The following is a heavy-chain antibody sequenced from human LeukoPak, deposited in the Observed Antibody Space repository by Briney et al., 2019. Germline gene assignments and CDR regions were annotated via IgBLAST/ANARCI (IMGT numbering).Heavy chain of an antibody. Sequence: ASVKVSCKASGYTFTGYYMHWVRQPPGQGLEWMGWINPNSGGTHYAQKFQGRVTMTRDTYISTAYMELSRLRSDDTAVYYCARDSPITMVRGVYYYYMDVWGKGTTVTVSS. V-gene: IGHV1-2*02. D-gene: IGHD3-10*01. J-gene: IGHJ6*03. CDR1: GYTFTGYY. CDR3: ARDSPITMVRGVYYYYMDV. CDR2: INPNSGGT.